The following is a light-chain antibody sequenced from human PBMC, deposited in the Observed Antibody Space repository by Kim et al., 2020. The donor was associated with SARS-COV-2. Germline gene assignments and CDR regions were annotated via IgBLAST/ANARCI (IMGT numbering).Light chain of an antibody. CDR1: QSISSH. Sequence: DIQMTQSPSSLSASVGDRVTITCRTTQSISSHLNWYQQKPGRAPKLLISAASTLQGGVPSRFSGSGSETDFTLTISSLQPEDFAPYFCQQSYITPFTFGPGTTVDSK. CDR3: QQSYITPFT. J-gene: IGKJ3*01. V-gene: IGKV1-39*01. CDR2: AAS.